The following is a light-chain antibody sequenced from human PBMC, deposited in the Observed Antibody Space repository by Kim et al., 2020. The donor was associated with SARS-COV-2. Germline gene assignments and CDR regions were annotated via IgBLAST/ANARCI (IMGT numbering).Light chain of an antibody. CDR2: GKN. Sequence: SSELTQDPAVSVALGQTVRITCQGDSLRNYYASWYQQKPGQAPVFVIYGKNNRPSGIPVRFSGSSSGNTASLTITGAQAEDEADYYCNSRDSSGYLVVFG. V-gene: IGLV3-19*01. J-gene: IGLJ2*01. CDR3: NSRDSSGYLVV. CDR1: SLRNYY.